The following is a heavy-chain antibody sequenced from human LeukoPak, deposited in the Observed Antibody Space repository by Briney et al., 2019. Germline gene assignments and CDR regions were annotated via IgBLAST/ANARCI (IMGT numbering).Heavy chain of an antibody. V-gene: IGHV3-23*01. D-gene: IGHD3-10*01. CDR3: AKETYYYGLGPLT. CDR1: GFTFSSYA. CDR2: ITGSGLST. J-gene: IGHJ5*02. Sequence: PGGSLRLSCAASGFTFSSYAMSWVRQAPGKGLEWVSTITGSGLSTYYADSVKGRFTISRDNSKNTLYLQMNSRRAEDTAVYYCAKETYYYGLGPLTWGQGTLLTVSS.